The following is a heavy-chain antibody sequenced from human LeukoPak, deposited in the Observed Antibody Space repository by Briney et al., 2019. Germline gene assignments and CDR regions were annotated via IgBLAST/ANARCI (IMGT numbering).Heavy chain of an antibody. D-gene: IGHD1-26*01. J-gene: IGHJ4*02. CDR1: GYSISSGYY. CDR2: IYHSGST. Sequence: SETLSLTCTVSGYSISSGYYWGWIRQPPGKGLECIGSIYHSGSTYYNPSLKSRVTISVDTSKNQFSLKLSSVTAADTAVYYCARDGRFPPEVLPRYFDYWGQGTLVTVSS. CDR3: ARDGRFPPEVLPRYFDY. V-gene: IGHV4-38-2*02.